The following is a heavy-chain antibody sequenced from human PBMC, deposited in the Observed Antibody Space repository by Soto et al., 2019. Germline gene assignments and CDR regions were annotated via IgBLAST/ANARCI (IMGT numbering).Heavy chain of an antibody. CDR2: IDWDDDK. Sequence: SGPTLVNPTQTLTLTCTFSGFSLSTSGMCVSWIRQPPGKALEWLALIDWDDDKYYSTSLKTRLTISKDTSKNQVVLTMTNMDPVDTATYYCVARNTAGTDYYYGMDVWGQGTTVTVSS. CDR3: VARNTAGTDYYYGMDV. D-gene: IGHD6-19*01. J-gene: IGHJ6*02. CDR1: GFSLSTSGMC. V-gene: IGHV2-70*01.